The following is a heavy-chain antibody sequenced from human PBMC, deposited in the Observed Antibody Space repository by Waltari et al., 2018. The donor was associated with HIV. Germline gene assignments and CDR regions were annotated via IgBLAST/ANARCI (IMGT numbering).Heavy chain of an antibody. Sequence: EVQLLESGGGLVQPGGSLRLSCAVSGFPLGRRAMTWVRQTPGKGLEWVSSIGKTVGDTYYADSVRGRFTISRDSSNNTLYLQMTSLRVEDTAVYYCAIPNWNPRGDWFDPWGQGTLVIVSS. CDR3: AIPNWNPRGDWFDP. CDR2: IGKTVGDT. V-gene: IGHV3-23*01. D-gene: IGHD1-20*01. J-gene: IGHJ5*02. CDR1: GFPLGRRA.